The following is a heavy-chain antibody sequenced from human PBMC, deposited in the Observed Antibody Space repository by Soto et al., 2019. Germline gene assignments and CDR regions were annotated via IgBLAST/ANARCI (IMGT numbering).Heavy chain of an antibody. V-gene: IGHV4-39*01. CDR2: IYYSGST. CDR3: ASVVDTAMGIGP. J-gene: IGHJ5*02. Sequence: PSETLSLTCTVSGGSISSISYYWGWIRQPPGKGLEWIGSIYYSGSTYYNPSLKSRVTISVDTSKNQFSLKLSSVTAADTAVYYCASVVDTAMGIGPWGQGTLVTVSS. CDR1: GGSISSISYY. D-gene: IGHD5-18*01.